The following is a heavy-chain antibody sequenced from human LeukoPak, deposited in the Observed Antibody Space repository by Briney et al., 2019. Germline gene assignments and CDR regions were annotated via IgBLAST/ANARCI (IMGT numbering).Heavy chain of an antibody. J-gene: IGHJ3*02. Sequence: PGGSLRLSXAVSGFTSSNAWMSWVSQAPGKGLEWVGRIKSKTDGGTRDYAAPVKGRFTISRDDSKNTLYLQMNSLKTEDTAVYYCTTFDYAAFLIWGQGTMVTVSS. CDR2: IKSKTDGGTR. CDR1: GFTSSNAW. D-gene: IGHD4/OR15-4a*01. V-gene: IGHV3-15*01. CDR3: TTFDYAAFLI.